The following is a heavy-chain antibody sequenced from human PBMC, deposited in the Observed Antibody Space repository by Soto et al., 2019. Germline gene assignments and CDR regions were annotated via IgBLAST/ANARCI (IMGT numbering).Heavy chain of an antibody. CDR3: ARRLSGSSNFDN. J-gene: IGHJ4*02. Sequence: QLQLQESGPGLVKPSETLSLTCTVPGGSISSSSYHWVWIRQPPGKGLELIGNIYYSGSTSYTPSLKSRVTISVDTSKNQFSLKLSSVTAADAAVYYCARRLSGSSNFDNWGQGTLVTVSS. D-gene: IGHD1-26*01. CDR2: IYYSGST. CDR1: GGSISSSSYH. V-gene: IGHV4-39*01.